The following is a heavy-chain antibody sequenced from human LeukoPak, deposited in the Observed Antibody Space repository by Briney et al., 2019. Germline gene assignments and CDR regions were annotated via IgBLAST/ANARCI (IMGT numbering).Heavy chain of an antibody. Sequence: GGSLRLSCAASGFTFSSYWMSWVRQAPGKGLEWVANIKQDGSEKYYVDSVKGRFTISRDNSKNTLYLQMNSLRAEDTAVYYCAKDLSEDAFDIWGQGTMVTVSS. CDR1: GFTFSSYW. J-gene: IGHJ3*02. V-gene: IGHV3-7*01. CDR2: IKQDGSEK. CDR3: AKDLSEDAFDI.